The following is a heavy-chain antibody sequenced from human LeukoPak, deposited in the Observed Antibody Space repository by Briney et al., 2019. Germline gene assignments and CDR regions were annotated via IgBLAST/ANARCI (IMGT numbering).Heavy chain of an antibody. D-gene: IGHD6-13*01. Sequence: ASVKVSCKASGYTFTGYYMHWVRQAPGQGLEWMGWINPNSGGTNYAQKFQGRVTMTRDTSISTAYMELSRLRSDDTAVYYCARELSSSWLGNDYWGQGTLVTVSS. CDR1: GYTFTGYY. CDR3: ARELSSSWLGNDY. V-gene: IGHV1-2*02. CDR2: INPNSGGT. J-gene: IGHJ4*02.